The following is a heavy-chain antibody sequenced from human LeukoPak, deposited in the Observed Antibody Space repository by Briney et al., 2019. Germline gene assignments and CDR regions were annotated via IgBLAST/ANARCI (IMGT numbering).Heavy chain of an antibody. D-gene: IGHD6-13*01. Sequence: GESLRISCKGSGYSFTTYWIVWVRQMPGKGLEWMGIIYPGDSDTRYSPSFQGQVTISADKSINTAYLQWSSLKASDTAMYYCARQIAEAGNNWFDPWGQGTLVTVSS. CDR2: IYPGDSDT. CDR1: GYSFTTYW. CDR3: ARQIAEAGNNWFDP. V-gene: IGHV5-51*01. J-gene: IGHJ5*02.